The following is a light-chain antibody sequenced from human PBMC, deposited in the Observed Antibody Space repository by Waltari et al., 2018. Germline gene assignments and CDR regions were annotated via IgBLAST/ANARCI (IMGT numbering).Light chain of an antibody. CDR3: QQYGSSPRT. CDR2: GAS. CDR1: QSVNSRY. J-gene: IGKJ4*01. Sequence: EIVLPQSPGTLSLSPGERATLSCRASQSVNSRYLAWYQQKPGQAPRLLIYGASSRATGIPDRFSGDGSGTDFTLTINRLEPEDFAVYYCQQYGSSPRTFGGGTKVEIK. V-gene: IGKV3-20*01.